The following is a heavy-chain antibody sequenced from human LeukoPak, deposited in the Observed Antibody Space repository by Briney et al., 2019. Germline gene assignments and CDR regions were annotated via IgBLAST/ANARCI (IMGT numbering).Heavy chain of an antibody. V-gene: IGHV3-53*01. J-gene: IGHJ4*02. D-gene: IGHD3-16*02. CDR3: ARDSGVIVYFDY. Sequence: GGSLRLSCAASGFTVSSNYMSWVRQAPGKGLEWVSVIYSGGSTYYADSVKGRFTISRDNSKNTLYLQMNSLRAEDTAVYYCARDSGVIVYFDYWGQGTLVTVSS. CDR2: IYSGGST. CDR1: GFTVSSNY.